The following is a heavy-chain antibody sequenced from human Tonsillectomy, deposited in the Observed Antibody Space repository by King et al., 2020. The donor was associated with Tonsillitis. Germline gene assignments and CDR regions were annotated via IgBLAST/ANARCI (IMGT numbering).Heavy chain of an antibody. J-gene: IGHJ4*02. CDR1: GFTFTNFA. D-gene: IGHD4-17*01. V-gene: IGHV3-23*04. Sequence: VQLVESGGGLVQPGGSLRLSCAASGFTFTNFAMSWVRQAPGKGLEWVSALSTSGGDTYYADSVKGRFTISRDNSKNTLYLQMSSLRAEDTAVYYCANYGIHAYFASWGQGTLVTVSS. CDR2: LSTSGGDT. CDR3: ANYGIHAYFAS.